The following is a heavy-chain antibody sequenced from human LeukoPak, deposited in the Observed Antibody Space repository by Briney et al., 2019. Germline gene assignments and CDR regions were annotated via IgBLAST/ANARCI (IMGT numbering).Heavy chain of an antibody. V-gene: IGHV3-11*01. CDR3: VRTTYYNDSSGYYIPGGMDV. Sequence: GGSLRLSCAASGFTFSDYYMSWIRQAPGKGLEWVSDISTGGSTIYYADSVKGRFAISRDNAKASLCLQINSLTAEDTAVYYCVRTTYYNDSSGYYIPGGMDVWGQGTTVTVTS. CDR1: GFTFSDYY. D-gene: IGHD3-22*01. J-gene: IGHJ6*02. CDR2: ISTGGSTI.